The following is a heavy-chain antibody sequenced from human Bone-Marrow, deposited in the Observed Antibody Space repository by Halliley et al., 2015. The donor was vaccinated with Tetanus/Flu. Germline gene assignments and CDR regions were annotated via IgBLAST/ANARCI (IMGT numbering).Heavy chain of an antibody. D-gene: IGHD3-16*01. CDR2: IYFSGST. CDR3: ARVGDSGFGAHSYGLDV. CDR1: GDSIDSAKW. Sequence: TLSLTCTVLGDSIDSAKWWHWVRQSPRKGLEWIGEIYFSGSTNYNPSLKSRVTISLDKSKNQFSLNLSSVTAADTALYYCARVGDSGFGAHSYGLDVWGQGTMVTVSS. V-gene: IGHV4-4*02. J-gene: IGHJ6*01.